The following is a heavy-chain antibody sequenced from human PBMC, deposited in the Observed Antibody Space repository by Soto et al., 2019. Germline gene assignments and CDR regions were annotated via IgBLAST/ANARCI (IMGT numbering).Heavy chain of an antibody. J-gene: IGHJ5*02. Sequence: QVQLQQWGAGLLKPSETLSLTCAVYGGSFSGSYWSWIRQPPGKGLEWIGEINHSGSTNYKPSRQDGVTSSVDTSKNQFSLKLRSVTAADTAVYYCARVRVAARRFDPWGQGILVTVSS. CDR3: ARVRVAARRFDP. CDR2: INHSGST. V-gene: IGHV4-34*01. D-gene: IGHD6-6*01. CDR1: GGSFSGSY.